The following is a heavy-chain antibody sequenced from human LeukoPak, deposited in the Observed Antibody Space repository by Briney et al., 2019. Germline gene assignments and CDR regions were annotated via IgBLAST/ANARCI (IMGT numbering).Heavy chain of an antibody. J-gene: IGHJ4*02. D-gene: IGHD2-15*01. V-gene: IGHV3-74*01. CDR2: TNSDGSST. Sequence: PGGSLRLSCAASGFTFGSYWMSWVRQAPGKGLVWVSRTNSDGSSTTYVDSVKGRFTITRDNAKNTLYLLMNGLRAEDTAVYYCVCNRWSQGDYWGQGTLVTVSS. CDR3: VCNRWSQGDY. CDR1: GFTFGSYW.